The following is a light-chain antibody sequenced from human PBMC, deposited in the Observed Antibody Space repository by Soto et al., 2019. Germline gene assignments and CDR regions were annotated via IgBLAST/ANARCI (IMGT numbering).Light chain of an antibody. V-gene: IGLV2-11*01. Sequence: QSALTQPRSVSGSPGQSVTISCTGASSDVGAYNYVSWYQQNPGKAPKLIIYDVTKRPSGVPDRFSGSKSGNTASLTISGLQADDEADYYCCSYAGTYKVFGTGTKVTVL. J-gene: IGLJ1*01. CDR1: SSDVGAYNY. CDR2: DVT. CDR3: CSYAGTYKV.